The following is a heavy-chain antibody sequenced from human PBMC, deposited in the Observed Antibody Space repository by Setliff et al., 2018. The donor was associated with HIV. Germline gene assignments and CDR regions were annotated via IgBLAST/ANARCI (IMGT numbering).Heavy chain of an antibody. D-gene: IGHD1-26*01. CDR2: VYYSGST. CDR3: AKDRSGSYRTFDY. Sequence: SETLSLTCTVSGASSIYFWGWIRQPPGKGLEWIGSVYYSGSTYYNPSLKSRVTISMDTSKNQFSPKLNSVTAADTAVYYCAKDRSGSYRTFDYWGPGILVTVSS. V-gene: IGHV4-39*07. CDR1: GASSIYF. J-gene: IGHJ4*02.